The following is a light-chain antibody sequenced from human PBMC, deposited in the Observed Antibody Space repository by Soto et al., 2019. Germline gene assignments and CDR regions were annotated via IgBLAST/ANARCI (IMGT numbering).Light chain of an antibody. CDR3: QQVNGWPRGT. J-gene: IGKJ1*01. V-gene: IGKV3-15*01. CDR2: GAS. Sequence: EIVMTQSPATLSLSPGERATLSCRASQSISSYLAWYQQKPGQAPRRLIYGASTRATDIPARFSGGGSGTEFTLTIKSLQSEAVAVYYCQQVNGWPRGTFGQGTKVEVK. CDR1: QSISSY.